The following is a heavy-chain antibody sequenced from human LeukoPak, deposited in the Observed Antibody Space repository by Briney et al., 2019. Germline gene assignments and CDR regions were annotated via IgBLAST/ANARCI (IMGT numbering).Heavy chain of an antibody. Sequence: SETLSLTCTVSGGSISSNSYYWGWIRQPPGKGLEWIGEINHSGSTNYNPSLKSRVTISVDTSKNQFSLKLSSVTAADTAVYYCARGRAAAGIAVAGLRYYYYYMDVWGKGTTVTVSS. CDR2: INHSGST. CDR3: ARGRAAAGIAVAGLRYYYYYMDV. V-gene: IGHV4-39*07. CDR1: GGSISSNSYY. J-gene: IGHJ6*03. D-gene: IGHD6-19*01.